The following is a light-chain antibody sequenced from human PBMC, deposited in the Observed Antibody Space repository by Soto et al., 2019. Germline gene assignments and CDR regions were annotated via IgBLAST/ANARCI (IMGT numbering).Light chain of an antibody. J-gene: IGKJ1*01. Sequence: AIRMTRSPSSLSASTGDRVTITCRASQGISSYLAWYQQKPGKAPKLLIYAASTLQSGVPSRFSGSGSGKDFTLTISCLQSEDFATHYSQQYYSYPHTFGHRTKVEIX. V-gene: IGKV1-8*01. CDR3: QQYYSYPHT. CDR1: QGISSY. CDR2: AAS.